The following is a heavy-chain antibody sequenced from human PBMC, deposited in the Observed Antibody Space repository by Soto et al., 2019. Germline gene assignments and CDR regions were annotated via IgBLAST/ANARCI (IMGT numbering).Heavy chain of an antibody. J-gene: IGHJ5*02. Sequence: QVQLVQSGTEVKKHGASVKVSCKASGYTFTSYGITWVRQAPGQGLEWMGWISTYNGNTKYAQKFQGRVTMTTDTSTSTAYMELRSLRSDDTAVYYCGRDHRGGNSGGRVDPWGQGTLVTVSS. CDR3: GRDHRGGNSGGRVDP. V-gene: IGHV1-18*01. D-gene: IGHD2-21*02. CDR2: ISTYNGNT. CDR1: GYTFTSYG.